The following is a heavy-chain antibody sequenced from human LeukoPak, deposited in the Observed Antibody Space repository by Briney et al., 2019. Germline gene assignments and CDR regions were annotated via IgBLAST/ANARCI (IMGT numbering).Heavy chain of an antibody. CDR2: IRYDGSNK. V-gene: IGHV3-30*02. Sequence: PGGSLRLSCAASGFTFSSYGMHWVRQAPGKGLEWVAFIRYDGSNKYYADSVKGRFTISRDNSKNTLYLQMNSLRAEDTAVYYCAKLLRYFDLDAFDIWGQGTMVTVSS. CDR1: GFTFSSYG. CDR3: AKLLRYFDLDAFDI. D-gene: IGHD3-9*01. J-gene: IGHJ3*02.